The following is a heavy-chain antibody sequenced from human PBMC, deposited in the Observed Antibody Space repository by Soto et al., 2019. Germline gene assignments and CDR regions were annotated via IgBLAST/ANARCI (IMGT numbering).Heavy chain of an antibody. V-gene: IGHV4-34*01. Sequence: QVQLQQWGAGLLKPSETLSLTCAVYGGSFSGYYWSWIRQPPGKGLEWIGEINHSGSTNYNPSLKSRVTISVDTSKNQFSLKLSSVTAADTAVYYCARVLRDYGTQYYGMDVWGQGTTVTVSS. CDR3: ARVLRDYGTQYYGMDV. J-gene: IGHJ6*02. D-gene: IGHD4-17*01. CDR2: INHSGST. CDR1: GGSFSGYY.